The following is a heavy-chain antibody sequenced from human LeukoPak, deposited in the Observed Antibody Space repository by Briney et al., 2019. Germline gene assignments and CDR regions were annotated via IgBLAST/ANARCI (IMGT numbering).Heavy chain of an antibody. Sequence: GGSLRLSCAASGFSFNTYAMSWVRQAPGKGLEWVSAISNTGGSTYYADSVKGRFTVSRDKSKNTLSLQMNSLRAEDTAVYYCAQQVGYCSSGSGYFTYWGQGTLVTVSS. CDR1: GFSFNTYA. V-gene: IGHV3-23*01. D-gene: IGHD2-15*01. J-gene: IGHJ1*01. CDR2: ISNTGGST. CDR3: AQQVGYCSSGSGYFTY.